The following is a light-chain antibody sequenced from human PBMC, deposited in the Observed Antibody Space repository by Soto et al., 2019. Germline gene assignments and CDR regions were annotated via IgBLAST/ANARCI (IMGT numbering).Light chain of an antibody. J-gene: IGLJ2*01. CDR1: SSDVGGYNS. Sequence: QSALTQPASVSGSPGQSITISCTGTSSDVGGYNSVSWYQQHPGKAPKLMIYDVTTRPSGISNRFSGSKSGNTASLTISGLQAEDEADYYCSSYTSSSTVVFGGGTKLTV. CDR3: SSYTSSSTVV. V-gene: IGLV2-14*03. CDR2: DVT.